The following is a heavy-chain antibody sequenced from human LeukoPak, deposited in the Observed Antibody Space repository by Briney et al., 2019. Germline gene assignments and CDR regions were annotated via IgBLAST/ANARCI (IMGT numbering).Heavy chain of an antibody. D-gene: IGHD3-3*01. CDR1: GYSISRGYH. CDR3: ARDPEGHGYYFDY. Sequence: SETLSLTCSVSGYSISRGYHWAWVRQPPGKGLEWIGSVHHSGATYYNPSLKSRVSMSVDTSKNQFSLKLSSVTAADTAVYYCARDPEGHGYYFDYWGQGALVTVSS. V-gene: IGHV4-38-2*02. J-gene: IGHJ4*02. CDR2: VHHSGAT.